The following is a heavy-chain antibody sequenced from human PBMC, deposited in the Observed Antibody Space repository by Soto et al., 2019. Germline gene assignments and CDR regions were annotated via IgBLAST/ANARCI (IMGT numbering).Heavy chain of an antibody. CDR2: IYYAGST. V-gene: IGHV4-59*08. CDR3: ARRTVATETFDY. J-gene: IGHJ4*02. CDR1: VVSMISYY. Sequence: QVRLQESGPGLVKPSETLSLTCTVSVVSMISYYWSWIRQPPGRGLEWIGFIYYAGSTKYNPSLNYRATLYVDTSKNQYSLTVTSVTAANPPVYYCARRTVATETFDYGGQGPLVTVYS. D-gene: IGHD5-12*01.